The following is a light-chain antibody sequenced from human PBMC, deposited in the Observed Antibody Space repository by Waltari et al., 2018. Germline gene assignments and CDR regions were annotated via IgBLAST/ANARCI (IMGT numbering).Light chain of an antibody. V-gene: IGKV3-20*01. CDR3: QQYGSSPT. CDR1: QSVSSNY. J-gene: IGKJ4*01. Sequence: EIVLTQSPGTLSLSPGERATLSCRASQSVSSNYLAWYQQKPGQAPRLLIYGASGRATGSPDRFSGSGSGTDFTLTISRLEPEDFAMYYCQQYGSSPTFGGGTKVEIK. CDR2: GAS.